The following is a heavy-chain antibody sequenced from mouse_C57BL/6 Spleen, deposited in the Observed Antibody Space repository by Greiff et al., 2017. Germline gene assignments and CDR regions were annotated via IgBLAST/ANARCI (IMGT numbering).Heavy chain of an antibody. CDR3: AREGAYDYTGFAD. D-gene: IGHD2-4*01. Sequence: VKLQQPGAELVRPGSSVKLSCKASGYTFTSYWMHWVKQRPIQGLEWIGNIDPSDSETHYNQKFKDKATLTVDKSSSTAYMQLSSLTSEDSAVYYCAREGAYDYTGFADWGQGTLVTVSA. CDR1: GYTFTSYW. CDR2: IDPSDSET. J-gene: IGHJ3*01. V-gene: IGHV1-52*01.